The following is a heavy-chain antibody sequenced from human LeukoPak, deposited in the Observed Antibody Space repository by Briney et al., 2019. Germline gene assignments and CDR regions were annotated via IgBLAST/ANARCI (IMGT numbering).Heavy chain of an antibody. CDR1: GYSFTSYW. Sequence: GESLKISCKGSGYSFTSYWIGWVRQMPGKGLEWMGIIYPGDSDTRYSPSFQGQVTISADKSISTAYLQWSSLKASDTAMYYCARQNVLLWFGVDYYYGMDVWGQGTTVTVSS. D-gene: IGHD3-10*01. CDR3: ARQNVLLWFGVDYYYGMDV. V-gene: IGHV5-51*01. CDR2: IYPGDSDT. J-gene: IGHJ6*02.